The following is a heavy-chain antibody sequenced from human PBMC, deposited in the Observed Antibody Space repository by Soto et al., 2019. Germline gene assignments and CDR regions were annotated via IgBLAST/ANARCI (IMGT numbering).Heavy chain of an antibody. CDR3: ARPSGSYGDYAWSLKY. CDR2: ISAYSGDT. D-gene: IGHD4-17*01. CDR1: GYTFTGYS. Sequence: QVQLVLSGAEVKKPGASVKVSGKASGYTFTGYSVGWVRQAPGQGLEWMGWISAYSGDTYYAQRFQDRLTMTTDASTSTAYMELTSLRSDDTAVYYCARPSGSYGDYAWSLKYWGQGTLVTVSS. V-gene: IGHV1-18*01. J-gene: IGHJ4*02.